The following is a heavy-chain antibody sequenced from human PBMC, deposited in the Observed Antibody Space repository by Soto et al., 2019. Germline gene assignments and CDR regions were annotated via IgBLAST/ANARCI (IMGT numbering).Heavy chain of an antibody. CDR1: GFTFSSYA. Sequence: WGSLRLSCAASGFTFSSYAMNWVRQAPGKGLEWVSLISTSGGRTKYADSVKGRFTISRDNSKNTLYLQMSSLRAEDTALYYCAKASYDILTGYSPDYWGQGTLVTVSS. D-gene: IGHD3-9*01. J-gene: IGHJ4*02. V-gene: IGHV3-23*01. CDR3: AKASYDILTGYSPDY. CDR2: ISTSGGRT.